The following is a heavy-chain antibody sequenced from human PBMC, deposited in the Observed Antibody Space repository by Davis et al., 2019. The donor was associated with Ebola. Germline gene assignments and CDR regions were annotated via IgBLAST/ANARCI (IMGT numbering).Heavy chain of an antibody. D-gene: IGHD3-10*01. J-gene: IGHJ6*02. V-gene: IGHV1-2*04. CDR3: ASELRGDLNNGMDI. CDR1: RYTFTGYY. Sequence: ASVQVSCKASRYTFTGYYMHWVRQAPGQGLEWMGWINPNSGGTNYAQKFQGWVTMTRDTSISTAYMELSRLRSDDTAVYYCASELRGDLNNGMDIWGQGTTVTVSS. CDR2: INPNSGGT.